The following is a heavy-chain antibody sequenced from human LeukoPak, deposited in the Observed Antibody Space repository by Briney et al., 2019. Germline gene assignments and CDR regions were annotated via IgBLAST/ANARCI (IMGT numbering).Heavy chain of an antibody. V-gene: IGHV3-74*01. CDR2: IGSDGSST. D-gene: IGHD1-26*01. Sequence: PGGSLRLSCAASGFTFSNYWMHWVRQAPGKGLVWVSRIGSDGSSTTYADSVKGRFTISRDNAKNMLYLQMNSLRVEDTAVYYCARGPIVGATTWFDPWGQGTLVTVSS. J-gene: IGHJ5*02. CDR1: GFTFSNYW. CDR3: ARGPIVGATTWFDP.